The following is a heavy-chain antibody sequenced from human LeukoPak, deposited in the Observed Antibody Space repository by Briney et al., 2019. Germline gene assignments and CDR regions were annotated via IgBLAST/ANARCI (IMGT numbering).Heavy chain of an antibody. Sequence: PGESLRLSCAASGFTFGSSLMFWVRQAPGKGLVWVSRTNSDGSTTSYADSVKGRFTISRDNAKNTLYLQMNSLRAEDTAVYYCARGGSGAYFDYWGQGTLVTVSS. CDR2: TNSDGSTT. J-gene: IGHJ4*02. CDR3: ARGGSGAYFDY. CDR1: GFTFGSSL. D-gene: IGHD4-17*01. V-gene: IGHV3-74*01.